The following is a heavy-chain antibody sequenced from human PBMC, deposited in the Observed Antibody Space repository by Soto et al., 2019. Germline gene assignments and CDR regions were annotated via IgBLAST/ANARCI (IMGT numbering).Heavy chain of an antibody. V-gene: IGHV4-30-2*01. CDR2: IYHSGST. CDR3: ARTYSSSWSPFDY. Sequence: PSETLSLTCAVSGGSISSGGYSWSWIRQPPGKGLEWIGYIYHSGSTYYNPSLKSRVTISVDRSKNQFSLKLSSVTAADTAVYYCARTYSSSWSPFDYWGQGTLVTVSS. J-gene: IGHJ4*02. CDR1: GGSISSGGYS. D-gene: IGHD6-13*01.